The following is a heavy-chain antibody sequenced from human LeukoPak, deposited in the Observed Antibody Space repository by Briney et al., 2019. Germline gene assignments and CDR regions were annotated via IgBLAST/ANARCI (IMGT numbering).Heavy chain of an antibody. CDR3: ARVGYCSGGSCYYLLY. CDR1: GYTFTGHY. Sequence: ASVKVPCKASGYTFTGHYMHWVRQAPGQGLEWMGWINPNNGGTNYAQKFQGRVTMTRDTSISTAYMELSSLRSEDTAVYYCARVGYCSGGSCYYLLYWGQGTLVTVSS. CDR2: INPNNGGT. D-gene: IGHD2-15*01. V-gene: IGHV1-2*02. J-gene: IGHJ4*02.